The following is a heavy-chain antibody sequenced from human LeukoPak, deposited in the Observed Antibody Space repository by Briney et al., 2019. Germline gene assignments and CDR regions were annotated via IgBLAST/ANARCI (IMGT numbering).Heavy chain of an antibody. CDR3: ARGKMTTGRYYYYYGMDV. D-gene: IGHD4-17*01. V-gene: IGHV1-8*01. CDR1: GYTFTSYD. CDR2: MNPNSDNT. J-gene: IGHJ6*02. Sequence: WASVKVSCKASGYTFTSYDINWVRQATGQGLEWMGWMNPNSDNTGYAQKFQGRVTMTRNTSISTAYMELSSLRSEDTAVYYCARGKMTTGRYYYYYGMDVWGQGTTVTVSS.